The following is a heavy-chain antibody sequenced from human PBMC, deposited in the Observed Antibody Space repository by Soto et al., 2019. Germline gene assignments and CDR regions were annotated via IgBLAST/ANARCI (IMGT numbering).Heavy chain of an antibody. CDR1: GGTFSSYA. J-gene: IGHJ6*02. D-gene: IGHD2-2*02. CDR3: ASDIWVSGCSSTICYKDHYYYYGMDV. CDR2: IIPIFGTA. V-gene: IGHV1-69*13. Sequence: ASVKVSCKASGGTFSSYAISWVRQAPGQGLEWMGGIIPIFGTANYAQKFQGRVTITADESTSTAYMELSSLRSEDTAVYYCASDIWVSGCSSTICYKDHYYYYGMDVWGQGTTVTVSS.